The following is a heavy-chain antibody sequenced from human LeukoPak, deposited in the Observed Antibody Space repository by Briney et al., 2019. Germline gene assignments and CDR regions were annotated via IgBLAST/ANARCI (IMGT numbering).Heavy chain of an antibody. D-gene: IGHD6-13*01. Sequence: ASVKVSCKASGYTFTSYGISWVRQAPGQGLEWIGWISAYNGNTNYAQKLQGRVTMTTDTSTSTVYMELRSLRSDDTAVYYCAREGGIAAAGINGYYYYYGMDVWGQGTTVTVSS. CDR1: GYTFTSYG. V-gene: IGHV1-18*01. CDR2: ISAYNGNT. J-gene: IGHJ6*02. CDR3: AREGGIAAAGINGYYYYYGMDV.